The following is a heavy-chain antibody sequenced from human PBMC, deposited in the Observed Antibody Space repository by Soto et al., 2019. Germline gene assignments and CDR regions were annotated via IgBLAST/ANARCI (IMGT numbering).Heavy chain of an antibody. D-gene: IGHD4-17*01. CDR2: ITPSSGST. Sequence: QVQLVQSGAEVKNPGASVKVSCKTSGYTFTTYYMHWLRKARGQGAEWMGIITPSSGSTRYEQKFQDRVTMTRDTWTNTVYTALSSLRSVYTAVYYCSRAVSTKTAPIDYWGQGTLVTVSP. CDR3: SRAVSTKTAPIDY. V-gene: IGHV1-46*01. CDR1: GYTFTTYY. J-gene: IGHJ4*02.